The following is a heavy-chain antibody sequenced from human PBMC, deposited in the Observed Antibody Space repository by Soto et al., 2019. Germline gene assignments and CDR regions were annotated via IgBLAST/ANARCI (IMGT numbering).Heavy chain of an antibody. J-gene: IGHJ4*02. CDR3: ATQPGGGGY. CDR1: GFTVSNNY. CDR2: IYSGGYT. Sequence: EVQLVESGGGLIQPGGSLRLSCAVSGFTVSNNYMSWVRQAPGKGLEGVSVIYSGGYTAYGDSVKGRFTISRDNSKNTLSAQKKSLRAGDRRVYCWATQPGGGGYWGQGTLVTVSS. D-gene: IGHD3-10*01. V-gene: IGHV3-53*01.